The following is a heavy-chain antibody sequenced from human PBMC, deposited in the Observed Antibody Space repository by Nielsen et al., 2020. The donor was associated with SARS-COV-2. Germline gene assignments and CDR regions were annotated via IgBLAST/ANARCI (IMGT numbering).Heavy chain of an antibody. V-gene: IGHV3-7*01. J-gene: IGHJ4*02. CDR1: GFTFSSYW. Sequence: GESLKISCAASGFTFSSYWMSWVRQAPGKGLEWVANIKQDGSEKYYVDSVKGRFTISRDNSNNTLSLQLNSLRVEDTAVYYCARESAYGDYSGGFDYWGQGTLVTVSS. D-gene: IGHD4-17*01. CDR3: ARESAYGDYSGGFDY. CDR2: IKQDGSEK.